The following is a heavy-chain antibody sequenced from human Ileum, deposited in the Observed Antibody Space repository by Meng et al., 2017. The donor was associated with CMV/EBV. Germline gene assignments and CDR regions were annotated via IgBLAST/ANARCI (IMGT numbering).Heavy chain of an antibody. CDR3: ARGGSYYGYFDY. Sequence: LSCAVSGLSVSDDYMNWVRQAPGKGLEWVSVIYTGGLTDYADSVKGRFTISRDNSENMLYLQMNSLRPEDMAVYYCARGGSYYGYFDYWGQGTLVTVSS. D-gene: IGHD1-26*01. CDR2: IYTGGLT. J-gene: IGHJ4*02. CDR1: GLSVSDDY. V-gene: IGHV3-66*02.